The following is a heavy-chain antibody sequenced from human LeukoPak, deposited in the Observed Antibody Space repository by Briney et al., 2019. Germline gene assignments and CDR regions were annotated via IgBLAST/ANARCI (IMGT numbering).Heavy chain of an antibody. J-gene: IGHJ4*02. CDR2: INPYSGGT. CDR1: GYTFTGYY. D-gene: IGHD3-10*01. CDR3: AREGSSAFGELFSFDY. Sequence: ASVKVSCKASGYTFTGYYFHWVRQAPGQGLEWMGWINPYSGGTNYAQKFQGRVTMTRDTSISTAYMELSRLRSDDTAVYYCAREGSSAFGELFSFDYWGQGTLISVSS. V-gene: IGHV1-2*02.